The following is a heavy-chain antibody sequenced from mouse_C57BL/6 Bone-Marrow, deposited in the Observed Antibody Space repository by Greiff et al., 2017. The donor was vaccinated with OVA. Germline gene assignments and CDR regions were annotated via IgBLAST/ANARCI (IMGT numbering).Heavy chain of an antibody. CDR2: IRNNANGYTT. Sequence: EVMLVESGGGLVQPGGSLSLSCAASGFTFTDYYMSWVRQPPGKALEWLGFIRNNANGYTTEYSASVKGRFTISRDNSQSILYLQMNALRAEDSATYYCARYPYYYGSSYWYFDVWGTGTTVTVSS. J-gene: IGHJ1*03. D-gene: IGHD1-1*01. CDR3: ARYPYYYGSSYWYFDV. CDR1: GFTFTDYY. V-gene: IGHV7-3*01.